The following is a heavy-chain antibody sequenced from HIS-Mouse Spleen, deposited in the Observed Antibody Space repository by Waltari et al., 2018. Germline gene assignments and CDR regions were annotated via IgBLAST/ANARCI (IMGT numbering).Heavy chain of an antibody. J-gene: IGHJ3*02. CDR2: INPNSGGT. V-gene: IGHV1-2*02. D-gene: IGHD7-27*01. CDR3: ARDVPNWGAFDI. CDR1: GYPFTGHY. Sequence: QVQLVQSGAEVKTPGASVKVSCKAAGYPFTGHYMHWVRQAPGQGLEWMGWINPNSGGTNYAQKFQGRVTMTRDTSISTAYMELSRLRSDDTAVYYCARDVPNWGAFDIWGQGTMVTISS.